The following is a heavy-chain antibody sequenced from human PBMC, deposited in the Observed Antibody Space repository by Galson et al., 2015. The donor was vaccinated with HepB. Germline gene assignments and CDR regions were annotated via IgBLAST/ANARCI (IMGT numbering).Heavy chain of an antibody. CDR1: GFSLTTYH. Sequence: SLRLSCAASGFSLTTYHMNWVRQAPGKGLEWLSYISDSSSTIYYADSMMGRFTVSRDNAKNSIYLQMSSLRADDTAVYYCARDAAVPSVHDALDGWGQGTKVIVSS. CDR2: ISDSSSTI. D-gene: IGHD6-19*01. V-gene: IGHV3-48*01. J-gene: IGHJ3*01. CDR3: ARDAAVPSVHDALDG.